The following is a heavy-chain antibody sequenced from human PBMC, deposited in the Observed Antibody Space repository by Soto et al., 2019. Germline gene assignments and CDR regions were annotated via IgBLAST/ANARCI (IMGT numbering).Heavy chain of an antibody. CDR3: AHSSTLFDC. CDR2: ISGSGGST. J-gene: IGHJ4*02. CDR1: GFTFSSYA. D-gene: IGHD6-13*01. Sequence: EVQLLESGGGLVQPGGSLRLSCAASGFTFSSYAMSWVRQAPGKGLEWVSAISGSGGSTYYADSVMGRFTISRDNSTNTLYLQMNSLRAEDTALYYCAHSSTLFDCWRQRTLVTVSS. V-gene: IGHV3-23*01.